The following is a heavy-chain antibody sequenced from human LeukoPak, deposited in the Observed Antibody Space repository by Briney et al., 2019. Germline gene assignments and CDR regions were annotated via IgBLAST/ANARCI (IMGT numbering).Heavy chain of an antibody. J-gene: IGHJ5*02. CDR2: ISYDGSNK. D-gene: IGHD6-13*01. Sequence: GRSLRLSCAASGFTFSSYAMHWVRQAPGKGLEGVAVISYDGSNKYYADSAKGRFTISRDNSKNTLYLQMNSLRAEDTAVYYCARDSRQSSSWYTIDPWGQGTLVTVSS. CDR1: GFTFSSYA. CDR3: ARDSRQSSSWYTIDP. V-gene: IGHV3-30*04.